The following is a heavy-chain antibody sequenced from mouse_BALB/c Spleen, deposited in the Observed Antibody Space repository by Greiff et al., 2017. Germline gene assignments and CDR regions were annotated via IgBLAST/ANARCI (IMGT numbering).Heavy chain of an antibody. J-gene: IGHJ3*01. Sequence: QVQLKESGPGLVAPSQSLSITCTVSGFSLTSYGVHWVRQPPGKGLEWLGVIWAGGSTNYNSALMSRLSISKDNSKSQVFLKMNSLQTDDTAMYYCDPSYYGNPWFAYWGQGTLVTVSA. CDR3: DPSYYGNPWFAY. CDR2: IWAGGST. D-gene: IGHD2-10*01. CDR1: GFSLTSYG. V-gene: IGHV2-9*02.